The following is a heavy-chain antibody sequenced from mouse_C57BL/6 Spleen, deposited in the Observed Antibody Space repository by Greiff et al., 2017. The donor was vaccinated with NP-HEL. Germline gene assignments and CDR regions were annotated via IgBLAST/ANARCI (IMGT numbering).Heavy chain of an antibody. V-gene: IGHV1-64*01. CDR2: IHPNSGST. CDR1: GYTFTSYW. J-gene: IGHJ1*03. D-gene: IGHD1-1*01. CDR3: ARYLLLWYFDV. Sequence: QVQLQQPGAELVKPGASVKLSCKASGYTFTSYWMHWVKQRPGQGLEWIGMIHPNSGSTNYNEKFKSKATLTVDKSSSTAYMQLSSLTSEDSAVYYCARYLLLWYFDVWGTGTTVTVSS.